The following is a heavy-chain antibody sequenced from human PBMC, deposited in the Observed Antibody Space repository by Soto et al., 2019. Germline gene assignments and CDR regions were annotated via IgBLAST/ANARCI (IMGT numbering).Heavy chain of an antibody. V-gene: IGHV4-4*02. J-gene: IGHJ5*02. D-gene: IGHD2-2*01. CDR2: IYHNGNT. Sequence: PSETLSLTCAVSGGSISSSHWFSWVRQPPGRELEWIGEIYHNGNTKYNPSLESRVTMSVDKSKNQVSLKLSSVTAADTAMYYCAIKSIVSAAYNWFDPWGQGTQVTVSS. CDR1: GGSISSSHW. CDR3: AIKSIVSAAYNWFDP.